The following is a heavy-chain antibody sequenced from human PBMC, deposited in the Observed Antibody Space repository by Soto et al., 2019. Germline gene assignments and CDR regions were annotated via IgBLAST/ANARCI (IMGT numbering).Heavy chain of an antibody. CDR1: GFTFSSYG. D-gene: IGHD6-13*01. Sequence: GGSLRLSCAASGFTFSSYGMHWVRQAPGKGLEWVAVISYDGSNKYYADSVKGRFTISRDNSKNTLYLQMNSLRAEDTAVYYCAKVAAKLAAAGTFHWFDPWGQGTLVTVSS. V-gene: IGHV3-30*18. J-gene: IGHJ5*02. CDR2: ISYDGSNK. CDR3: AKVAAKLAAAGTFHWFDP.